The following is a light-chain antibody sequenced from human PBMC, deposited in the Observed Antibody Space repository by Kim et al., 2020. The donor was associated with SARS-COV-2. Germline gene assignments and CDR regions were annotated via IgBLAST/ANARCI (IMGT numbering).Light chain of an antibody. CDR3: NSRDSSGNSYV. CDR2: GKN. J-gene: IGLJ1*01. Sequence: LGQTVRITCQGDSLRSYYASWYQQKPGQAPVLVIYGKNNRPSGIPDRFSGSSSGNTASLTITGAQAEDEADYYCNSRDSSGNSYVFGTGTKVTVL. CDR1: SLRSYY. V-gene: IGLV3-19*01.